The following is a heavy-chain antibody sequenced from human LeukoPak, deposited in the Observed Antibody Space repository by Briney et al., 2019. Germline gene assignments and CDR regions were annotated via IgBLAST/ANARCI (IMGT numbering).Heavy chain of an antibody. CDR3: ASGILNYYYVSSAYAPGGFDY. D-gene: IGHD3-22*01. J-gene: IGHJ4*02. CDR2: IIPICGTA. CDR1: GGTFSNYA. V-gene: IGHV1-69*05. Sequence: GASVKVSCKASGGTFSNYAISWVRQAPGQGLERMGGIIPICGTANYAQKFQGRVTITTDESTSTAYMELSSLRSEDTAVYYCASGILNYYYVSSAYAPGGFDYWGQGTLVTVSS.